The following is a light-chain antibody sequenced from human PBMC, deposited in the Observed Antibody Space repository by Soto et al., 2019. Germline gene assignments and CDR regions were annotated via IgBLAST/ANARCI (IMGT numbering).Light chain of an antibody. J-gene: IGKJ2*01. CDR1: QSVGSY. Sequence: EVVLTQSPATPSLSPGERATLSCWASQSVGSYLAWYQQRLGQAPRLLIYDASNRATGIPARFSSSGSGTDSLLIISRLSPEDSAVYCCQQRSDWPSFGQGTKLEIK. V-gene: IGKV3-11*01. CDR2: DAS. CDR3: QQRSDWPS.